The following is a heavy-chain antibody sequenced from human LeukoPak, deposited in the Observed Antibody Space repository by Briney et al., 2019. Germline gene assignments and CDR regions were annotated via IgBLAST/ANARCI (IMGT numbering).Heavy chain of an antibody. CDR1: GGSFSGYY. V-gene: IGHV4-30-4*01. CDR2: IYYSGST. J-gene: IGHJ3*02. D-gene: IGHD3-22*01. CDR3: AREPSYYYDSSLVNAFDI. Sequence: PSETLSLTCAVYGGSFSGYYWSWIRQPPGKGLEWIGYIYYSGSTYYNPSLKSRVTISVDTSKNQFSLKLSSVTAADTAVYYCAREPSYYYDSSLVNAFDIWGQGTMVTVSS.